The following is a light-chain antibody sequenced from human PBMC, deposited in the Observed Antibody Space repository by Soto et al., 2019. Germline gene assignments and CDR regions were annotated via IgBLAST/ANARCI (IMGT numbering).Light chain of an antibody. Sequence: EIVLTQSPGTLSLSPGERATLSCRASQSVGSDYLAWYQQKPGQAPRILIFGASGRATGIPDRFSGSGSGTEFTLTISSLQPEDSATYYCLQDINYPWTFGQGTKVDIK. V-gene: IGKV3-20*01. CDR3: LQDINYPWT. CDR1: QSVGSDY. CDR2: GAS. J-gene: IGKJ1*01.